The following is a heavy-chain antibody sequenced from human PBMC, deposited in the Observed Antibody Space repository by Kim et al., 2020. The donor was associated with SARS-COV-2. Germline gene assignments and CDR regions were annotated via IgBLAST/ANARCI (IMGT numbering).Heavy chain of an antibody. V-gene: IGHV3-21*01. Sequence: GGSLRLSCAASGFTFSSYSMNWVRQAPGKGLEWVSSISSSSSYIYYADSVKGRFTISRDNAKNSLYLQMNSLRAEDTAVYYCARDASPLRTYDYVWGSYRHGWFDPWGQGTLVTVSS. D-gene: IGHD3-16*02. CDR1: GFTFSSYS. CDR3: ARDASPLRTYDYVWGSYRHGWFDP. CDR2: ISSSSSYI. J-gene: IGHJ5*02.